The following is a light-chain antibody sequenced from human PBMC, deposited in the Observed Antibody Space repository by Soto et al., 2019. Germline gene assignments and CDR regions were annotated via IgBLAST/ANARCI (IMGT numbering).Light chain of an antibody. J-gene: IGLJ2*01. CDR3: QSYANSLLDYV. V-gene: IGLV1-40*01. CDR2: AND. CDR1: SSNIGAGFD. Sequence: QSVLTQPPSVSGAPGQRLTISCAGTSSNIGAGFDVHWYQQLPGTAPKLLIYANDDRPSGVPDRFSGSTSGTSASLAITGLQAEDAADYYCQSYANSLLDYVFGGGTKLTVL.